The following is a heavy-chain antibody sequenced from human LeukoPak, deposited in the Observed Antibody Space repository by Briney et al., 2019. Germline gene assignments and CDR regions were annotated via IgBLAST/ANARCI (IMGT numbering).Heavy chain of an antibody. CDR1: GGSISSGGYY. Sequence: PSQTLSLTCTVSGGSISSGGYYWSWTRQPAGKGLEWIGRIYTSGSTNYNPSLKSRVTISVDTSKNQFSLKLSSVTAADTAVYYCARAPGYYDSSGTPEGLDYWGQGTLVTVPS. J-gene: IGHJ4*02. D-gene: IGHD3-22*01. CDR3: ARAPGYYDSSGTPEGLDY. V-gene: IGHV4-61*02. CDR2: IYTSGST.